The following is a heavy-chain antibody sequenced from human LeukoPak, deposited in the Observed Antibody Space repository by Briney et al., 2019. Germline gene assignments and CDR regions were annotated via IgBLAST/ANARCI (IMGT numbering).Heavy chain of an antibody. V-gene: IGHV4-59*12. J-gene: IGHJ4*02. CDR2: IYYSGNT. CDR3: ARGEYYYDTSGYYHYFDC. Sequence: PSETLSLTCTVSGGSISSYYWSWIRQPPGKGLEWIGYIYYSGNTYYNPSLKSRVTISVDTSKNQFSLKLSSVTAADTAVYYCARGEYYYDTSGYYHYFDCWGQGTLVTVSS. D-gene: IGHD3-22*01. CDR1: GGSISSYY.